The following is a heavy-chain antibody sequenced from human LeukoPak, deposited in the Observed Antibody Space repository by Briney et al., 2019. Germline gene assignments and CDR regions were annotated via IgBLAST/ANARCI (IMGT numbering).Heavy chain of an antibody. J-gene: IGHJ6*02. V-gene: IGHV4-34*01. CDR2: INHSGST. D-gene: IGHD6-19*01. CDR3: ASPRGSGWKYYGMDV. Sequence: PGGSLRLSWAASGFTVSSNYMSWIRQPPGKGLEWVGEINHSGSTNYNPSLKSRVTISVDTSKNQFSLKLSSVTAADTAVYYCASPRGSGWKYYGMDVWGQGTTVTVSS. CDR1: GFTVSSNY.